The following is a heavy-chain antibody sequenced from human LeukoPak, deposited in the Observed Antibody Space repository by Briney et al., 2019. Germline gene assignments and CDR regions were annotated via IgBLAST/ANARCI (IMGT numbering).Heavy chain of an antibody. Sequence: SETLSLTCAVYGGSFSGYYWSWIRQPPGKGLEWIGEINHSGSTNYNPSLKSRVTISVDTSKNQFSLKLSSVTAADTAVYYCARDESAAAGILHYWGQGTLVTVSS. CDR2: INHSGST. V-gene: IGHV4-34*01. CDR1: GGSFSGYY. CDR3: ARDESAAAGILHY. D-gene: IGHD6-13*01. J-gene: IGHJ4*02.